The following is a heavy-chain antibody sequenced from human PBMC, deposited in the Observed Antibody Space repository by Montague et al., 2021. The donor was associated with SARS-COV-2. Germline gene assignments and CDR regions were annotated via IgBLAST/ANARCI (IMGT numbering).Heavy chain of an antibody. Sequence: SETLSLTCSISGVSITSYYWSWVRQPAGKGPEWIGHIYASGSTNXSPSLKSRVRLSIDNPKNQFSLKLESLTAADTAVYYCVRDGGNWYYFDYWGQGALVTVSS. D-gene: IGHD3-16*01. V-gene: IGHV4-4*07. CDR1: GVSITSYY. J-gene: IGHJ4*02. CDR3: VRDGGNWYYFDY. CDR2: IYASGST.